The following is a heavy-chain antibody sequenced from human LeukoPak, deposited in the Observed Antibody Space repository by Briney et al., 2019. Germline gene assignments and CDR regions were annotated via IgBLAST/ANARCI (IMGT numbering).Heavy chain of an antibody. CDR3: AKVSTVIHWYFDL. CDR1: GFTFSDYY. Sequence: PGGSLRLSCAAAGFTFSDYYMSWGRQAPGKGLEWVSAISGSGGSTYYADSVKGRFTISRDNSKNTLYLQMNSLRAEDTAVYYCAKVSTVIHWYFDLWGRGTLVTVSS. V-gene: IGHV3-23*01. CDR2: ISGSGGST. J-gene: IGHJ2*01. D-gene: IGHD4-17*01.